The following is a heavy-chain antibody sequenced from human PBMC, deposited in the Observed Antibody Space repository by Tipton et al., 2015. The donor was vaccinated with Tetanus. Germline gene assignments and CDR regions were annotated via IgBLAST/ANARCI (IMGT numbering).Heavy chain of an antibody. D-gene: IGHD4-17*01. CDR1: GGSFSGYY. Sequence: TLSLTCVVYGGSFSGYYWGWIRQPPGKGLGGVGGNNHNGSTNYNPSLKSRVTMSVDTSKNQFSLRLSSVTAADTAVYYCARDRGLTTGGGIGMDVWGQGTTVTVSS. CDR3: ARDRGLTTGGGIGMDV. CDR2: NNHNGST. V-gene: IGHV4-34*01. J-gene: IGHJ6*02.